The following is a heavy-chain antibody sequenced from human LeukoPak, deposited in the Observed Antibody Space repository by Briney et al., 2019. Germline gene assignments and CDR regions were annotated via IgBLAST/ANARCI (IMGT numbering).Heavy chain of an antibody. CDR2: ISYDGSNK. CDR1: GLTFSSYA. CDR3: ARDPDPA. Sequence: GGSLRLSCAASGLTFSSYAVHWVRQAPGKGLEWVAVISYDGSNKYYADSVKGRFTISRDNSKNTLYLQMNSLRAEDTAVYYCARDPDPAWGQGTLVTVSS. V-gene: IGHV3-30-3*01. J-gene: IGHJ5*02.